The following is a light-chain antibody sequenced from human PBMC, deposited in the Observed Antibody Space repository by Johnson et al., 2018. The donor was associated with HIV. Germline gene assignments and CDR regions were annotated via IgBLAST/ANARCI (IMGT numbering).Light chain of an antibody. CDR2: DNN. CDR3: GTWASRLSAYG. Sequence: QLVLTQPPSVSAAPGQKVTISCSGSSSNIGNNYVSWYQQLPGTAPKLLIYDNNKRPSGIPDRFSGSKSGTSATLGITGLQTGDEADYYCGTWASRLSAYGFGSGTKVSGL. CDR1: SSNIGNNY. J-gene: IGLJ1*01. V-gene: IGLV1-51*01.